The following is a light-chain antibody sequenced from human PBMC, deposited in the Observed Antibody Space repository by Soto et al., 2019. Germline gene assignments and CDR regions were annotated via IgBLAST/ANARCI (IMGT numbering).Light chain of an antibody. Sequence: DIQLTQCPSTLSASVGGRFTITCRASQSISSWLAWYQQKPGKAPKLLIYDASSLESGVPSRFSGSGSGTEFTLTISRLQTDDFATYYCQQYHTDGTFGQGTKVDIK. CDR1: QSISSW. J-gene: IGKJ1*01. CDR2: DAS. CDR3: QQYHTDGT. V-gene: IGKV1-5*01.